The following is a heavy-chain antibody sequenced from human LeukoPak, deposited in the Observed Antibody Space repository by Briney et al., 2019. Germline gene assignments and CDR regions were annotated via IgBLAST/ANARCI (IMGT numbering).Heavy chain of an antibody. D-gene: IGHD3-10*01. V-gene: IGHV4-59*01. CDR2: IYYSGST. J-gene: IGHJ4*02. Sequence: SETLSLTCTVSGGSISSYYWSWIRQPPGKGLEWIGYIYYSGSTNYNPSLKSRVTISADTSKNQFSLKLSSVTAADTAVYYCARGPELWFGELWGQGTLVTVSS. CDR3: ARGPELWFGEL. CDR1: GGSISSYY.